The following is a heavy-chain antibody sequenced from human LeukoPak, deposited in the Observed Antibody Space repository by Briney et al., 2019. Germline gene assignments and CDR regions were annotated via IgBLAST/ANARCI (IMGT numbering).Heavy chain of an antibody. CDR1: GFTFSNYW. CDR3: TRDPLRRFDY. J-gene: IGHJ4*02. Sequence: GGSLRLSCAASGFTFSNYWMSWVRQAPGKGLEWVANIKEDGSEKYHVDSVKGRFTISRDNGKNSLYLQMNSLRAEDTAVYYCTRDPLRRFDYWSQGTLVTVSS. D-gene: IGHD3-9*01. V-gene: IGHV3-7*03. CDR2: IKEDGSEK.